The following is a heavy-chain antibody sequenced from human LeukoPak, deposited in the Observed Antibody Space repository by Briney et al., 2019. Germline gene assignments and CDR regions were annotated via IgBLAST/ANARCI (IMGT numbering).Heavy chain of an antibody. D-gene: IGHD2-2*01. CDR1: GGTFSSYA. CDR2: IIPIFGTA. CDR3: ASRYCSSTSCYYLYYFDY. V-gene: IGHV1-69*13. J-gene: IGHJ4*02. Sequence: SVKVSCKASGGTFSSYAISWVRQAPGQGLKWMGGIIPIFGTANYAQKFQGRVTITADESTSTAYMELSSLRSEDTAVYYCASRYCSSTSCYYLYYFDYWGQGTLVTVSS.